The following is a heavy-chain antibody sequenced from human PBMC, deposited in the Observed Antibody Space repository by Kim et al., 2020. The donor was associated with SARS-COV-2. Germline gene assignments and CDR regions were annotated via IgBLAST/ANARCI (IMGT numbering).Heavy chain of an antibody. D-gene: IGHD6-19*01. CDR1: GFTFDDYA. V-gene: IGHV3-43*02. J-gene: IGHJ6*02. CDR2: ISGDGGST. CDR3: AKDLTRTGYSSGWDVYYYYYGMDV. Sequence: GGSLRLSCAASGFTFDDYAMHWVRQAPGKGLEWVSLISGDGGSTYYADSVKGRFTISRDNSKNSLYLQMNSLRTEDTALYYCAKDLTRTGYSSGWDVYYYYYGMDVWGQGTTVTVSS.